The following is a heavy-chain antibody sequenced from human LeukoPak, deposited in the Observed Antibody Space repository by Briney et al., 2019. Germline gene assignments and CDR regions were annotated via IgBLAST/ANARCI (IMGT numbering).Heavy chain of an antibody. D-gene: IGHD6-19*01. Sequence: GGSLRLSCVASGFTFSDYYMSWIRQAPGKGLEWVSYIRSSGTTIHYADSVKGRFTITRDDAKDSLYLQMNSLRAEDTAVYYCARDRGAVTDVFDYWGQGTLVTVSS. CDR1: GFTFSDYY. CDR3: ARDRGAVTDVFDY. J-gene: IGHJ4*02. V-gene: IGHV3-11*04. CDR2: IRSSGTTI.